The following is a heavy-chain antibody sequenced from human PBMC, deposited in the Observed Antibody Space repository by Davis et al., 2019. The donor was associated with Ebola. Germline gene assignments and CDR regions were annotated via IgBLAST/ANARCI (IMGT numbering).Heavy chain of an antibody. CDR2: ISPDDPSP. CDR1: AYAFNGYW. D-gene: IGHD2-8*01. J-gene: IGHJ5*02. V-gene: IGHV5-51*01. CDR3: ARPFATETYCTRTSCPFSVHWFDP. Sequence: GESLKISCKGPAYAFNGYWIAWVRQMPGKGLEWMGMISPDDPSPKYSPSSQGQVTISADNSISTAYLQWSSLKASDTAIYYCARPFATETYCTRTSCPFSVHWFDPWGQGTQVTVSS.